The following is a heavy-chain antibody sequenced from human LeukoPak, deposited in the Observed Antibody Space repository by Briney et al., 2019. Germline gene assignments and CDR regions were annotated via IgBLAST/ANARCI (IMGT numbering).Heavy chain of an antibody. CDR3: ARKEGGQLVNTRRWFDP. CDR2: VYDIGST. V-gene: IGHV4-59*11. D-gene: IGHD6-13*01. J-gene: IGHJ5*02. CDR1: GGSIGSHY. Sequence: PSETLSLTCPVSGGSIGSHYWTWIRPPPGKGLEWIGHVYDIGSTKYNPSLKSRVTISVDTSKNQFSLKLRSLTAADTAVYYCARKEGGQLVNTRRWFDPWGQGTLVTVSS.